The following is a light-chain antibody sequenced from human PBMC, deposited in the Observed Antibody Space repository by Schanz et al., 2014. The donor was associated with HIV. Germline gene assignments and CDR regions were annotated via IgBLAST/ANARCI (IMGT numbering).Light chain of an antibody. CDR3: AAWDDNLNGPV. J-gene: IGLJ3*02. V-gene: IGLV1-51*01. CDR1: SSNIGNNY. Sequence: QSVLTQPPSVSAAPGQKVTISCSGSSSNIGNNYVSWYQQLPGTAPKLLIYDNNKRPSGIPDRFSGSKSGTSASLAISGLQSEDEADYYCAAWDDNLNGPVFGGGTKLTVL. CDR2: DNN.